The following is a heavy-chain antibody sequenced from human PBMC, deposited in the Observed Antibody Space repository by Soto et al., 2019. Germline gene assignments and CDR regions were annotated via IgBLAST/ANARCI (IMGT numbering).Heavy chain of an antibody. CDR2: IGDSGSPI. CDR3: ARFSDWLISYSFDY. D-gene: IGHD2-21*01. V-gene: IGHV3-11*01. CDR1: GFDFRIYY. J-gene: IGHJ4*02. Sequence: PGGSLRLSCAVSGFDFRIYYMSLILQAPGKGPEWISYIGDSGSPIYYSDSVRGRFTTSRDNAKNSLYLQMNRLRPEDTAVYYCARFSDWLISYSFDYWGQGALVTVSS.